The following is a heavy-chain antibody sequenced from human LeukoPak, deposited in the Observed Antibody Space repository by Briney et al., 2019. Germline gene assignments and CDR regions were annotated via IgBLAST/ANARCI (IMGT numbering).Heavy chain of an antibody. CDR1: GFTFSSYA. CDR3: ARDLNIVVVPAAMPLDY. V-gene: IGHV3-30-3*01. Sequence: PGGSLRLSCAASGFTFSSYAMHWVRQAPGKGLEWVAVIAYDGSNKYYADSVKGRFTISRDNSKNTLYLQMSSLRAEDTAVYYCARDLNIVVVPAAMPLDYWGQGTLVTVSS. CDR2: IAYDGSNK. D-gene: IGHD2-2*01. J-gene: IGHJ4*02.